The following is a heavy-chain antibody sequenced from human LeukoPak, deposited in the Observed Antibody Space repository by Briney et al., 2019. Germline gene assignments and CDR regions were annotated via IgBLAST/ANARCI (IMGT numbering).Heavy chain of an antibody. D-gene: IGHD3-10*01. CDR3: ARRGYYYGSGSPDY. CDR2: INHSGST. CDR1: GGSIISGNW. Sequence: SETLSLTCAVSGGSIISGNWWSWVRQPPGKGLEWIGEINHSGSTNYNPSLKSRVTISIDTSKNQFSLNLSSVTAADTAVYYCARRGYYYGSGSPDYWGQGTLVTVSS. J-gene: IGHJ4*02. V-gene: IGHV4-4*02.